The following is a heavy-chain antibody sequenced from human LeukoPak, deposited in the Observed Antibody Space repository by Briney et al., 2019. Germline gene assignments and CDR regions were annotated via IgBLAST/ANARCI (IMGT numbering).Heavy chain of an antibody. J-gene: IGHJ6*03. CDR3: ARESDQDIVVVPAAPHYYYYYMDV. V-gene: IGHV4-61*02. CDR1: GGPISSGSYF. CDR2: IYTSGST. Sequence: PSQTLPLTCSVPGGPISSGSYFWSWIRQPAGKGLEWIGRIYTSGSTNYNPSLKSRVTISVDTSKNQFSLKLSSVTAADTAVYYCARESDQDIVVVPAAPHYYYYYMDVWGKGTTVTVSS. D-gene: IGHD2-2*01.